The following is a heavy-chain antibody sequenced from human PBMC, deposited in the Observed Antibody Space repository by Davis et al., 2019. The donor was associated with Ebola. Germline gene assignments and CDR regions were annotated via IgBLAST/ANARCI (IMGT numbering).Heavy chain of an antibody. CDR3: ARGVMIPVAGTGYAFDV. CDR2: IYSGGST. V-gene: IGHV3-66*01. CDR1: GFTVSTNY. D-gene: IGHD6-19*01. J-gene: IGHJ3*01. Sequence: GESLKISCAASGFTVSTNYMTWVRQAPGKGLEWVSVIYSGGSTYYADSLKGRFTISRDNSRNTLYVQMNSLRVEDTAVYYCARGVMIPVAGTGYAFDVWGQGTMVTVSS.